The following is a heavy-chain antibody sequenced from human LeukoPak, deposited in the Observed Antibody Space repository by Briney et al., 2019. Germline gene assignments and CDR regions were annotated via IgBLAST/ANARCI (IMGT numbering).Heavy chain of an antibody. CDR2: ISWNSGSI. V-gene: IGHV3-9*01. Sequence: GGSLRLSCAVSGFTFDDYAMHWVRQAPGKGLEWVSGISWNSGSIGYADSVKGRFTISRDNAKNSLYLQMNSLRAEDTALYYCAKDIGSGSYSSYYFDYWGQGTLVTVSS. J-gene: IGHJ4*02. CDR1: GFTFDDYA. D-gene: IGHD3-10*01. CDR3: AKDIGSGSYSSYYFDY.